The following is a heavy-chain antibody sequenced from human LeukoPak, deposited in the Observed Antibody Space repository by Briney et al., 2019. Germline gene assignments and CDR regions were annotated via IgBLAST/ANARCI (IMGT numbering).Heavy chain of an antibody. CDR2: ISYDGSNK. D-gene: IGHD3-3*01. CDR1: GFTFSNYG. J-gene: IGHJ5*02. V-gene: IGHV3-30*18. CDR3: AKEGYDFWSGYYIPYNWFDP. Sequence: GGSLRLSCAASGFTFSNYGIHWVRQAPGKGLEWVAVISYDGSNKYYADSVKGRFTISRDNSKNTLYLQMNSLRVEDTAVYYCAKEGYDFWSGYYIPYNWFDPWGQGTLVTVSS.